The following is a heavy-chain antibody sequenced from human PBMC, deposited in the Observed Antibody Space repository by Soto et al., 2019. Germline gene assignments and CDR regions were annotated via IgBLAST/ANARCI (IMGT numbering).Heavy chain of an antibody. J-gene: IGHJ4*02. V-gene: IGHV3-21*06. CDR3: ARGAVLAEKIDL. CDR2: ISSHGRDI. Sequence: PGGSLRLSCEASGFTFSSDSMTWVRQAPGKGLEWVSSISSHGRDIFYADSVKGRFTISRDNAKNSLHLQMNSLRGEDSAVYYCARGAVLAEKIDLWGQGTLVTVSS. CDR1: GFTFSSDS. D-gene: IGHD2-8*02.